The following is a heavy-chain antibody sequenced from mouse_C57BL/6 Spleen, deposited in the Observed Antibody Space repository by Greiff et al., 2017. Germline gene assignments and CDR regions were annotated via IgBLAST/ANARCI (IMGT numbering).Heavy chain of an antibody. D-gene: IGHD2-5*01. CDR2: IWRGGST. V-gene: IGHV2-5*01. CDR1: GFSLTSYG. J-gene: IGHJ4*01. CDR3: AKKTESGIVTTNYYAMDY. Sequence: QVQLQQSGPGLVQPSQSLSITCTVSGFSLTSYGVHWVRQSPGKGLEWLGVIWRGGSTDYNAAFMSRLSITKDNSKSQVFFKMNSLQADDTAIYYCAKKTESGIVTTNYYAMDYWGQGTSVTVSS.